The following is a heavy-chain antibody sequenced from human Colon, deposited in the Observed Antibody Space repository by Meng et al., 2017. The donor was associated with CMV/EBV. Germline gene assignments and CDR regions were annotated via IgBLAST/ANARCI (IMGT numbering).Heavy chain of an antibody. CDR3: ASRRGNVRWYGMDV. CDR2: INPTGDNT. D-gene: IGHD3-10*01. V-gene: IGHV1-46*01. CDR1: GYTIRSY. J-gene: IGHJ6*02. Sequence: ASVKVSCKVSGYTIRSYIHWVRQAPGQGLEWMGIINPTGDNTRYAQKFQGRVTVASDTATSTVYMELGGLRSDDTAVYYCASRRGNVRWYGMDVCGQGTTVTVSS.